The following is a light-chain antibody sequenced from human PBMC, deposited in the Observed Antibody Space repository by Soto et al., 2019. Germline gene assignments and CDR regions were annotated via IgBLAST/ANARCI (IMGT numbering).Light chain of an antibody. CDR1: SSNIGNNA. CDR2: YDD. J-gene: IGLJ3*02. CDR3: AACDDSLKGWV. V-gene: IGLV1-36*01. Sequence: QSVLTQPPSVSEAPRQRVTISCSGSSSNIGNNAVNWYQQLPGKAPKLLIYYDDLLPSWVSDRFSGSKSGTSASLAISGLQSEDEGDYYCAACDDSLKGWVFGGGTKLTVL.